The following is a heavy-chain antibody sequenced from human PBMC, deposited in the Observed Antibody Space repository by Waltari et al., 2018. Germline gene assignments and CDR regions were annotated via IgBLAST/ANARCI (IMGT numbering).Heavy chain of an antibody. CDR1: GESFLGYF. V-gene: IGHV4-34*01. J-gene: IGHJ4*01. D-gene: IGHD2-21*01. CDR3: ARYGEVPPNYFFDY. Sequence: QVQLHQWGAGQLKPSETLSLTCAVSGESFLGYFWSWIRQSPGKGLEGLGAIHQSGSTNYNPALARRVSLAVDTTKKQFSLRLTSVTAADAAVYYCARYGEVPPNYFFDYWGRGTLVTVSS. CDR2: IHQSGST.